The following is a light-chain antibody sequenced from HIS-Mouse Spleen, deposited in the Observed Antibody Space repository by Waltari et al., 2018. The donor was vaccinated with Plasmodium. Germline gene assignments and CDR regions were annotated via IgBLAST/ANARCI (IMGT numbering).Light chain of an antibody. CDR1: SSDVASYNL. J-gene: IGLJ2*01. V-gene: IGLV2-23*03. Sequence: QSALTQPASVSGSPGQSIPISCTGTSSDVASYNLVSWYQQHPGKAPKLLSYEGSKRPSGVSNRFSGSKSGNTASLTIAGLQAEDEADYYCCSYAGSSTFVVFGGGTKLTVL. CDR3: CSYAGSSTFVV. CDR2: EGS.